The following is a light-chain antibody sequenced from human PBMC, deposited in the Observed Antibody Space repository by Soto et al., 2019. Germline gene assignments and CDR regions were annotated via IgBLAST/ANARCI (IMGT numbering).Light chain of an antibody. CDR3: CSYTTTKTCV. CDR1: SSDVGAYNY. Sequence: QSALTQPASVSGSPGQSITIPCTGTSSDVGAYNYVSWYQQYPGKAPKLIIYGITNRPSGVSFRFSGSKSGNTASLTISGLQAEDESYYFCCSYTTTKTCVFGGGTQLTVL. CDR2: GIT. J-gene: IGLJ3*02. V-gene: IGLV2-14*03.